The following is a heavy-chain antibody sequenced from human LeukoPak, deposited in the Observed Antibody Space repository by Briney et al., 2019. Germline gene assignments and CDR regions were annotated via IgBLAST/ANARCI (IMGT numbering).Heavy chain of an antibody. D-gene: IGHD6-13*01. CDR1: GGTFSSYT. CDR2: INPNSGGT. CDR3: ARVYNIADHFDY. V-gene: IGHV1-2*02. Sequence: ASVKVSCKASGGTFSSYTISWVRQAPGQGLEWMGWINPNSGGTNYAQKFQGRVTMTRDTSISTAYMELSRLRSDDTAVYYCARVYNIADHFDYWGQGTLVTVSS. J-gene: IGHJ4*02.